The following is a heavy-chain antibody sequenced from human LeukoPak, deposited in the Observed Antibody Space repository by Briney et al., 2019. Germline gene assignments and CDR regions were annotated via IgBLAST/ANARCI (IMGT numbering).Heavy chain of an antibody. V-gene: IGHV1-18*04. J-gene: IGHJ4*02. Sequence: ASMTVSCKTSGYTFSNYGISWVRQAPGLGLEWMGWTSYNGNTNYAQKFQDRVTMTTDTSTTTAYMELRSLESDDTAVYYCARHSGSGRQALGYWGQGTLVTVSS. CDR2: TSYNGNT. CDR3: ARHSGSGRQALGY. D-gene: IGHD5-12*01. CDR1: GYTFSNYG.